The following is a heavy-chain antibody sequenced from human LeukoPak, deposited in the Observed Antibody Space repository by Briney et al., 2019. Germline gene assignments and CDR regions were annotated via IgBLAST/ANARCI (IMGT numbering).Heavy chain of an antibody. D-gene: IGHD6-19*01. V-gene: IGHV3-30-3*01. Sequence: GGSLRLSCAAAGFTFSSYAIHWVRQAPGKGLELVAVISYDVSNNYYADSVKGRFTISRDNSKNTLYLQMTSLRPEDTAVYYCARDGGIAVAGTEADAFDIWGQGTMVTVSS. CDR2: ISYDVSNN. J-gene: IGHJ3*02. CDR3: ARDGGIAVAGTEADAFDI. CDR1: GFTFSSYA.